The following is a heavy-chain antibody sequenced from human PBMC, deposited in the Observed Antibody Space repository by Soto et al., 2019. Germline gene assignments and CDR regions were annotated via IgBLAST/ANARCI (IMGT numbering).Heavy chain of an antibody. CDR3: MKRPRA. CDR2: SHSVGTT. V-gene: IGHV3-66*01. J-gene: IGHJ5*02. CDR1: GFTVGNNY. D-gene: IGHD6-6*01. Sequence: EVQLVESVGGLVQPGGSLRLSCVASGFTVGNNYMSWVRQAPGKGLEWVSLSHSVGTTHYEDSVRGRFTIYRDSSKNTLSLGLKSLRREDTPIYYCMKRPRAWGQGTLVSVSS.